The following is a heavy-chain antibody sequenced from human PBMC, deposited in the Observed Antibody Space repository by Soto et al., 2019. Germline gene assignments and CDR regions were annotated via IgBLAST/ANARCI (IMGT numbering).Heavy chain of an antibody. D-gene: IGHD1-26*01. CDR1: VFPFGANA. Sequence: GGSLRLSCVVSVFPFGANAMGWVRQAPGKGLEWVSGLSNTGRRTSYADSVKGRFNISRDNSENTVYLQMNSLRVEDTAVYYCATEMGATQGPFDNWGQGTLVTVSS. V-gene: IGHV3-23*01. J-gene: IGHJ4*02. CDR3: ATEMGATQGPFDN. CDR2: LSNTGRRT.